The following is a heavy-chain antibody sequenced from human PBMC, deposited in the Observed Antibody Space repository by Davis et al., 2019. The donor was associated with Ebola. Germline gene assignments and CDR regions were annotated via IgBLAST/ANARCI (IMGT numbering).Heavy chain of an antibody. D-gene: IGHD6-13*01. J-gene: IGHJ6*02. V-gene: IGHV6-1*01. Sequence: SQTLSLTCAISGDSVSSNSAAWNWIRQSPSRGLEWLGRTYYRSKWYNDYAVSVKSRITINPDTSKNQFSLQLNSVTPEDTAVYYCARVRQLVREDYYYYYGMDVWGQGTTVTVSS. CDR1: GDSVSSNSAA. CDR3: ARVRQLVREDYYYYYGMDV. CDR2: TYYRSKWYN.